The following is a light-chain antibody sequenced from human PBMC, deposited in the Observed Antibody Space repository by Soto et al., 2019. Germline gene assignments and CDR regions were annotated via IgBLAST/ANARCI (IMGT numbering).Light chain of an antibody. CDR1: SSDVGGYNY. CDR2: EVS. J-gene: IGLJ1*01. Sequence: QSVLAQPPSASWSPGQSVTISCTGTSSDVGGYNYVSWYQQHPGKAPKLMIDEVSKRPSGVPDRFSGSKSGHTASLTVSGLQAEDDADYSCSSYAGNLYVFGTGTKVTVL. V-gene: IGLV2-8*01. CDR3: SSYAGNLYV.